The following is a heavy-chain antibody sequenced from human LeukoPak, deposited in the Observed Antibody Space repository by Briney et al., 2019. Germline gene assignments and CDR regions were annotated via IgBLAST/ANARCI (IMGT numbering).Heavy chain of an antibody. D-gene: IGHD6-19*01. CDR2: ISAYNGNT. J-gene: IGHJ3*02. Sequence: GSVKVSCKASGYTFTSYGISWVRQAPGQGLEWMGWISAYNGNTNYAQKLQGRVTMTTDTSTSTAYMELRSLRSDDTAVYYCARDEFGRSSGDDAFDIWGQGTMVTVSS. V-gene: IGHV1-18*01. CDR3: ARDEFGRSSGDDAFDI. CDR1: GYTFTSYG.